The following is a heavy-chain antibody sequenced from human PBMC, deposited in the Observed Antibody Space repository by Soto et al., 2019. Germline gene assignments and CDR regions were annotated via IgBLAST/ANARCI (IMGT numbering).Heavy chain of an antibody. CDR2: INHSGST. CDR1: GGSLSGYF. D-gene: IGHD3-3*01. J-gene: IGHJ6*03. Sequence: TLSLTCAVYGGSLSGYFWSWVRQPPGKGLEWIGEINHSGSTNYNPSLKSRVTISADTSKHQFSLRLSSVTAADSAIYYCASYHYYDFWIGSRHYMDAWGKGTTVTVSS. CDR3: ASYHYYDFWIGSRHYMDA. V-gene: IGHV4-34*01.